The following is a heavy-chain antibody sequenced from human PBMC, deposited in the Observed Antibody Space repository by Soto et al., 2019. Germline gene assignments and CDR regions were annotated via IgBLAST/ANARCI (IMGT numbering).Heavy chain of an antibody. CDR1: GFTVSSNY. D-gene: IGHD3-3*01. CDR3: ARGGGGFWSGYYTPYYYGMDV. V-gene: IGHV3-53*02. J-gene: IGHJ6*02. CDR2: IYSGGST. Sequence: EVQLVETGGGLIQPGGSLRLSCAASGFTVSSNYMSWVRQAPGKGLEWVSVIYSGGSTYYADSVKGRFAISRDNSKTGVCLQMNGLRAEDAAVYYWARGGGGFWSGYYTPYYYGMDVWGQGTTVTVSS.